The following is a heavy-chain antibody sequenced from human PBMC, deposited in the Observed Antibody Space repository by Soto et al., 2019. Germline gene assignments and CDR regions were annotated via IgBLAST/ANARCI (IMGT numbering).Heavy chain of an antibody. CDR1: GVSFSDYD. Sequence: PSETLSLTCSIYGVSFSDYDLSWISPPPGKGLEWIGEINHSGNSNYNPSLKSRVTMSVDTSKNQFSLKLSSVTAADTAVYYCARGGFSKVWGSYRSSFDYWGQGSPVTVSS. CDR2: INHSGNS. J-gene: IGHJ4*02. V-gene: IGHV4-34*01. CDR3: ARGGFSKVWGSYRSSFDY. D-gene: IGHD3-16*02.